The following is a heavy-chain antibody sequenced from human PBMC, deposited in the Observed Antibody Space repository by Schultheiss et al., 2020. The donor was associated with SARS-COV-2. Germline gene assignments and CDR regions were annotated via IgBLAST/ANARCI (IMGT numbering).Heavy chain of an antibody. V-gene: IGHV3-33*05. Sequence: GGSLRLSCAASGFTFSSYGMHWVRQAPGKGLEWVAVISYDGSNKYYADSVKGRFTISRDNSKNTLYLQMNSLRAEDTAVYYCARDRFWGSYYDSSGQERYYFDYWGQGTLVTVSS. CDR2: ISYDGSNK. CDR1: GFTFSSYG. D-gene: IGHD3-22*01. J-gene: IGHJ4*02. CDR3: ARDRFWGSYYDSSGQERYYFDY.